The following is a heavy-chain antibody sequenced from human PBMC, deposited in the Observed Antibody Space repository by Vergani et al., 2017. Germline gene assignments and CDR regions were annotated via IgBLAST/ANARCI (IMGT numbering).Heavy chain of an antibody. CDR3: ARDYSNNNYFVP. J-gene: IGHJ5*02. Sequence: QVQLVQSGAEVKKPGASVKVSCEASGYSFTSHDIYWVRQAPGQGLEWMGWMSPDSGNRGFAQNFQGRISMTRNTSINTAYMELSSLTSEDTAIYYCARDYSNNNYFVPWGQGTLVTVSS. D-gene: IGHD4-11*01. CDR2: MSPDSGNR. V-gene: IGHV1-8*01. CDR1: GYSFTSHD.